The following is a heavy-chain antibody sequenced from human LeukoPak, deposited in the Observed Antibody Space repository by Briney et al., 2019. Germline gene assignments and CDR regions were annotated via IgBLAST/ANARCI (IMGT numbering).Heavy chain of an antibody. CDR2: INPSGGST. Sequence: ASVKVSCKASGYSFTGYYMHWVRQAPGQGLEWMGIINPSGGSTSYAQKFQGRATMTRDMSTSTVYMELSSLRSEDTAVYYCARDFWSGYYAVYWFDPWGQGTLVTVSS. CDR3: ARDFWSGYYAVYWFDP. J-gene: IGHJ5*02. CDR1: GYSFTGYY. D-gene: IGHD3-3*01. V-gene: IGHV1-46*01.